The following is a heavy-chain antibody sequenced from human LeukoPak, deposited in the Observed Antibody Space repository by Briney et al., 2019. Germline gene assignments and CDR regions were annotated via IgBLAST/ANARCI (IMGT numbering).Heavy chain of an antibody. D-gene: IGHD3-10*01. CDR2: LSYAGDYK. CDR3: AKDAGSGTYSDGYYFGY. Sequence: GGSLRLSCAASGFTFSSYGMHWVRQAPGKGLEWVAVLSYAGDYKFSADSVKGRFTISRDNSKNTLYLQMNSLRAEDTAVYYCAKDAGSGTYSDGYYFGYWGQGTLVTVSS. V-gene: IGHV3-30*18. CDR1: GFTFSSYG. J-gene: IGHJ4*02.